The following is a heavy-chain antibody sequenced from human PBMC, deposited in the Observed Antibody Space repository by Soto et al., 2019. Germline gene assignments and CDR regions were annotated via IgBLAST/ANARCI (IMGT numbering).Heavy chain of an antibody. CDR3: ARGLSTVTTDYYYGMDV. Sequence: SETLSLTCAVYGGSFSGYYWSWIRQPPGKWLEWIGEINHSGSTNYNPSLKSRVTISVDTSKNQFSLKLSSVTAADTAVYYCARGLSTVTTDYYYGMDVWGQGTTVTVSS. V-gene: IGHV4-34*01. CDR2: INHSGST. J-gene: IGHJ6*02. D-gene: IGHD4-17*01. CDR1: GGSFSGYY.